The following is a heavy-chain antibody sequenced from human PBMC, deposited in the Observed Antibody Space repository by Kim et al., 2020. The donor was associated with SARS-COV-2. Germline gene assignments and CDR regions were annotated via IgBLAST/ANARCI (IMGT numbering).Heavy chain of an antibody. CDR3: ARAIYSNYEVYYYYGMDV. J-gene: IGHJ6*02. CDR1: ISSYY. D-gene: IGHD4-4*01. CDR2: IYYSGST. V-gene: IGHV4-59*01. Sequence: ISSYYWSWIRQPPGKGLGWIGYIYYSGSTNYNPSLKSRVTISVDTSKNQFSLKLSSVTAADTAVYYCARAIYSNYEVYYYYGMDVWGQGTKVTV.